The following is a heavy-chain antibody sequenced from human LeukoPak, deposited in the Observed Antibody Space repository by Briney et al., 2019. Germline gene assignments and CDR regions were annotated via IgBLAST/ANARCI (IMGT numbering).Heavy chain of an antibody. D-gene: IGHD5-12*01. J-gene: IGHJ5*02. V-gene: IGHV3-23*01. Sequence: GGSLRLSCAASGFTFSSYAMSWVRQAPGKGLEWVSAISGSGGSTYYADSVKGRFTISRDNSKNTLYLQMNSLRAEDTAVYYCVKDPGYSGYGRFDPWGQGTLVTVSS. CDR2: ISGSGGST. CDR3: VKDPGYSGYGRFDP. CDR1: GFTFSSYA.